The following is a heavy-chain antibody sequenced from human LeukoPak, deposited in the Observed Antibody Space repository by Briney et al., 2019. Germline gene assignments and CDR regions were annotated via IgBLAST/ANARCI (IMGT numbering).Heavy chain of an antibody. J-gene: IGHJ4*02. Sequence: GGSLRLSCAASGFSFSSYWLHWVRPAPGKGLVWVSRINGDGSSTTYADSVKGRFTISRDNAKNTLYLQMNSLRAEDTAVYYCAKDRAQQLVLDFWGQGTLVTVSS. D-gene: IGHD6-13*01. CDR3: AKDRAQQLVLDF. CDR2: INGDGSST. CDR1: GFSFSSYW. V-gene: IGHV3-74*01.